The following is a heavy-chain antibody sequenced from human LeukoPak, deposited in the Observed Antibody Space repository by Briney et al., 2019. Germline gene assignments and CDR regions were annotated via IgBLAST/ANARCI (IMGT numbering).Heavy chain of an antibody. D-gene: IGHD2-2*02. V-gene: IGHV3-21*01. J-gene: IGHJ5*02. CDR2: ISSSSSYI. Sequence: GGSLRLSCAASGFTFSSYSMNWVRQAPGKGLEWVSSISSSSSYIYYADSVKGRFTISRDNAKNSLYLQMNSLRAEDTAVYYCAREDGYCSSTSCYRDNWFDPWGQGTLVTVSS. CDR1: GFTFSSYS. CDR3: AREDGYCSSTSCYRDNWFDP.